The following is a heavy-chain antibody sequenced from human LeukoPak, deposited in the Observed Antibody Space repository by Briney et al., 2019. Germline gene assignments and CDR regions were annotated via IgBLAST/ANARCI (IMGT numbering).Heavy chain of an antibody. V-gene: IGHV1-2*02. Sequence: ASVKVSCKASGYTFSDNFIHWVRQAPGQGLEWMGWINPNNGDTNYAQKFQGRVTMTRNTSISTAYMKLSSVRSEDTAVYYCARFLKNPVNRRGPANYYMDVWGKGTTVTISS. CDR3: ARFLKNPVNRRGPANYYMDV. CDR1: GYTFSDNF. CDR2: INPNNGDT. D-gene: IGHD2/OR15-2a*01. J-gene: IGHJ6*03.